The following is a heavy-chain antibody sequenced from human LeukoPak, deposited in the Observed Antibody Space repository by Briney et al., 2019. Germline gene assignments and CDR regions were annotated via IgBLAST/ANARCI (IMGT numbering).Heavy chain of an antibody. Sequence: SETLSLTCTVSGGSISDNFWSWIRQPAGKGLEWIGRIYSSGSTLYNPSLKSRVTMSVDTSKNHFSLRLTSVTAADTAVYFCARGPYCGGDCYFDSWGRGTLFTVSS. D-gene: IGHD2-21*01. J-gene: IGHJ4*02. V-gene: IGHV4-4*07. CDR1: GGSISDNF. CDR2: IYSSGST. CDR3: ARGPYCGGDCYFDS.